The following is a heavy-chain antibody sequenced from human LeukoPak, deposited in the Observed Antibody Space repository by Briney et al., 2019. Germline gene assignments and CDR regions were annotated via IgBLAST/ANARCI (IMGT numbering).Heavy chain of an antibody. CDR2: INHSGST. V-gene: IGHV4-34*01. CDR1: GGSFSGYY. J-gene: IGHJ6*02. D-gene: IGHD5-18*01. Sequence: SETLSLTCAVYGGSFSGYYWSWIRQPPGKGLEWIGEINHSGSTNYNPSLKSRVTISVDTSKNQFSLKLSSVTAADTAVYYCARGRGGYSYGYHYYYGMDVWGRGTTVTVSS. CDR3: ARGRGGYSYGYHYYYGMDV.